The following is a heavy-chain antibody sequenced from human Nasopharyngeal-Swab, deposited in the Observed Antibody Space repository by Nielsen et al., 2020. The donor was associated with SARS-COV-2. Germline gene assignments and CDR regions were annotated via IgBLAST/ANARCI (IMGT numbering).Heavy chain of an antibody. CDR3: AIDHPNSVGDYYYYGMDV. V-gene: IGHV7-4-1*02. J-gene: IGHJ6*02. D-gene: IGHD1-26*01. CDR2: INTNTGNP. Sequence: WARQAPGKGREWMGWINTNTGNPTYAQGFTGRFVFSLDTSVSTAYLQISSLNAEDTAVYYCAIDHPNSVGDYYYYGMDVWGQGTTVTVSS.